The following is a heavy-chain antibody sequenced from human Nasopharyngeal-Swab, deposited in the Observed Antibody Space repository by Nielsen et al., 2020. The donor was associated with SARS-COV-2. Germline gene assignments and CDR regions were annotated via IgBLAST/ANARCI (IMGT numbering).Heavy chain of an antibody. V-gene: IGHV4-34*01. D-gene: IGHD3-22*01. Sequence: SETLSLTCAVYGGSFSGYYWSWIRQPPGKGLEWIGEINHSGSTNYNPSLKSRVTISVDTSKNQFSLKLSSVTAADTAVYYCARATYYYDSSGYYSEGVFDYWGQGTLVTVSS. CDR3: ARATYYYDSSGYYSEGVFDY. CDR1: GGSFSGYY. J-gene: IGHJ4*02. CDR2: INHSGST.